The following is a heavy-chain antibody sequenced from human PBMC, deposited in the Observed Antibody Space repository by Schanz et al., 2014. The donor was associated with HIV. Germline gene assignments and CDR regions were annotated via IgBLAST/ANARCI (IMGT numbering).Heavy chain of an antibody. CDR3: ARGWREKSVDY. Sequence: EVQLVESWGCLVQPGGPLLLSFSTSFFPFLPCSMDWVRQSPGRGLEWLAYISPGGDTVYYAESVKGRFTISRDYDKNSLFLQMYSLRDDDTAVYYCARGWREKSVDYWGQGTLVTVSP. J-gene: IGHJ4*02. CDR1: FFPFLPCS. V-gene: IGHV3-48*02. CDR2: ISPGGDTV. D-gene: IGHD1-1*01.